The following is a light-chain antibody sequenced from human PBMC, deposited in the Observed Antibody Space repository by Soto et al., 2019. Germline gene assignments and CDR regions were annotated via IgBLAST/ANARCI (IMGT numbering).Light chain of an antibody. CDR2: DAS. CDR3: QQRGNWPLT. CDR1: RSVSSY. V-gene: IGKV3-11*01. J-gene: IGKJ5*01. Sequence: EIVLTQSPATLSLSPGERATLSCRASRSVSSYLAWYQQKPDQAPRLLIYDASNRATGIPARFSGSGSGTDFTLTIRSLEPEDFAVYYCQQRGNWPLTFGQGTRLVI.